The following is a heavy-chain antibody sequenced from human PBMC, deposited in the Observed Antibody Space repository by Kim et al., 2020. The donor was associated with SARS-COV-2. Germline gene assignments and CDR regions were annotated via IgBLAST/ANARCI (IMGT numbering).Heavy chain of an antibody. CDR3: ARVVGGEGVWDY. D-gene: IGHD3-10*01. J-gene: IGHJ4*02. V-gene: IGHV5-51*01. Sequence: RYGPSLQGQVAISADKSISTAYLQWSSLKASDTAMYYCARVVGGEGVWDYWGQGTLVTVSS.